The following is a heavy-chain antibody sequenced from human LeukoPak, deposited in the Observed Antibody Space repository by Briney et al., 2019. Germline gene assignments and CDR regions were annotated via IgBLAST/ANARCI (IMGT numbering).Heavy chain of an antibody. J-gene: IGHJ4*02. CDR1: GGSIRSGGHY. V-gene: IGHV4-31*03. CDR2: SYYSGST. CDR3: ASARSGAVAAAVLDY. Sequence: SETLSLTCTVSGGSIRSGGHYWPWIRQVPGKGLEWIGYSYYSGSTDYNSSLKSRVTISVDTSKNQFSLKLSSVTAADTAVYYCASARSGAVAAAVLDYWGQGTLVIVSS. D-gene: IGHD6-19*01.